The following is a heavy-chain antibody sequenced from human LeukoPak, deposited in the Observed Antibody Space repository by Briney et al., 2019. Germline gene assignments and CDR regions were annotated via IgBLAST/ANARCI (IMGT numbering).Heavy chain of an antibody. Sequence: GGSLRLSCAASGFTFSSYWMHWVRQAPGKGLVWVSRINTDGSSTSYADSVKGRFTLSRDNAKNSLSLQMNSLRAEDTAICFCSSLGRGRYCSDTNCSDFYFLDVWGTGTTVTVSS. V-gene: IGHV3-74*01. J-gene: IGHJ6*03. D-gene: IGHD2-2*01. CDR3: SSLGRGRYCSDTNCSDFYFLDV. CDR2: INTDGSST. CDR1: GFTFSSYW.